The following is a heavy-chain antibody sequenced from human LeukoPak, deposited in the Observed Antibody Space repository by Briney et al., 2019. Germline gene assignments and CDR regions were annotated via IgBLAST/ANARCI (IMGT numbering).Heavy chain of an antibody. V-gene: IGHV3-30*18. Sequence: GGSLGLSCAASGFTFSSYGMHWVRQAPGKGLEWVAVISYDGSNKYYADSVKGRFTISRDNSKNTLYLQMNSLRAEDTAVYYCAKDQHSSSAFDPWGQGTLVTVSS. CDR2: ISYDGSNK. CDR3: AKDQHSSSAFDP. CDR1: GFTFSSYG. D-gene: IGHD6-6*01. J-gene: IGHJ5*02.